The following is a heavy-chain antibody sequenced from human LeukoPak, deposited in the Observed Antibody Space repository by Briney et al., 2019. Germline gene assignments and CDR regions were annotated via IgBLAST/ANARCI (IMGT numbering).Heavy chain of an antibody. CDR1: GFTFSSYS. V-gene: IGHV3-66*01. J-gene: IGHJ4*02. D-gene: IGHD5-24*01. CDR3: ARGGDGYNYRPFDY. Sequence: GGSLRLSCAASGFTFSSYSMNWVRQAPGKGLEWVSVIYSGGSTYYADSVKGRFTISRDNSKNTLYLQMNSLRAEDTAVYYCARGGDGYNYRPFDYWGQGTLVTVSS. CDR2: IYSGGST.